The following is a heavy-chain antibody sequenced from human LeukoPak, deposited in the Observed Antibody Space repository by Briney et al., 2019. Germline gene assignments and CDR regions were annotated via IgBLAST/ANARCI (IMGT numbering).Heavy chain of an antibody. CDR3: ARDLCGGDCYCDY. D-gene: IGHD2-21*02. V-gene: IGHV3-33*08. CDR1: GFTFSSYG. CDR2: IWYDGSNK. Sequence: GGSLRLSCAASGFTFSSYGMHWVRQAPGKGLEWVAVIWYDGSNKYYADSVKGRFTISRDNSKNTLYLQMNSLRAEDTAVYYCARDLCGGDCYCDYWGQGTLVTVSS. J-gene: IGHJ4*02.